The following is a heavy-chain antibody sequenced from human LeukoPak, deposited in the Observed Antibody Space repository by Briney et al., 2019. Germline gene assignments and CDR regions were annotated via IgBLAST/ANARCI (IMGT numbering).Heavy chain of an antibody. CDR1: GGSISSSSYY. CDR3: ARGPRPSSGYFSYYYYYGMDV. J-gene: IGHJ6*02. Sequence: SETLSLTCTVSGGSISSSSYYWGWIRQPPGKGLEWIGSIYYSGSTYYNPSLKSRVTISVDTSKNQFSLKLSSVTAADTAVYYCARGPRPSSGYFSYYYYYGMDVWGQGTTVTVSS. CDR2: IYYSGST. D-gene: IGHD3-22*01. V-gene: IGHV4-39*07.